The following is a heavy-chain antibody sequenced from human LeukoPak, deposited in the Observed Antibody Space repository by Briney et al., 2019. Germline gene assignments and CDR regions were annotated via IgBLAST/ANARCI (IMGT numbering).Heavy chain of an antibody. CDR3: ARYLRDSGTYDFDY. J-gene: IGHJ4*02. D-gene: IGHD3-3*01. CDR1: GASISGYY. Sequence: PSETLSLTCSVSGASISGYYWSWIRQPPGKTLEWIGYVYYSGSTNYSPSFKSRVTITVDTSNNQFSLYLRSLTAADTAIYYCARYLRDSGTYDFDYWGQGTLVTVSS. CDR2: VYYSGST. V-gene: IGHV4-59*13.